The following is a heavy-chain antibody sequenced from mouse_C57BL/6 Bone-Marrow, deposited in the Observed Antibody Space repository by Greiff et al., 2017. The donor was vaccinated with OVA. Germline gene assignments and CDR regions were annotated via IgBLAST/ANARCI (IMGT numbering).Heavy chain of an antibody. CDR1: GYTFTDYY. V-gene: IGHV1-75*01. CDR2: IFPGSGST. D-gene: IGHD1-1*01. J-gene: IGHJ1*03. CDR3: ARSDYYGSPPWYFDV. Sequence: VKLQESGPELVKPGASVKISCKASGYTFTDYYINWVKQRPGQGLEWIGWIFPGSGSTYYNEKFKGKATLTVDKSSSTAYMLLSSLTSEDSAVYFCARSDYYGSPPWYFDVWGTGTTVTVSS.